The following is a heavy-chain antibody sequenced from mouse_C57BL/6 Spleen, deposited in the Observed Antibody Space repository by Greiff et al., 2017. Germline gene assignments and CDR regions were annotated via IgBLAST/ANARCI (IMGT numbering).Heavy chain of an antibody. CDR2: INPNNGGT. CDR1: GYTFTDYY. D-gene: IGHD2-5*01. V-gene: IGHV1-26*01. J-gene: IGHJ1*03. Sequence: VQLKQSGPELVKPGASVKISCKASGYTFTDYYMNWVKQSHGKSLEWIGDINPNNGGTSYNQKFKGKATLTVDKSSSTAYMELRSLASEDSAVYYCARRDYSNYSYSYFEVGGTGATVTVSS. CDR3: ARRDYSNYSYSYFEV.